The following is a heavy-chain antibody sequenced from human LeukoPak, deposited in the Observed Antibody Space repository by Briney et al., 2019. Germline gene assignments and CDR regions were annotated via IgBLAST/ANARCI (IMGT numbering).Heavy chain of an antibody. V-gene: IGHV4-4*07. CDR2: IYTSGST. CDR3: ARDLSSSWYVAGVYYFDY. Sequence: PSETLSLTCTVSGGSISSYYWSWIRQPAGKGLEWIGRIYTSGSTNYNPSLKSRVTMSVDTSKNQFSLKLSSVTAADTAVYYCARDLSSSWYVAGVYYFDYWGQGTLVTVSS. J-gene: IGHJ4*02. CDR1: GGSISSYY. D-gene: IGHD6-13*01.